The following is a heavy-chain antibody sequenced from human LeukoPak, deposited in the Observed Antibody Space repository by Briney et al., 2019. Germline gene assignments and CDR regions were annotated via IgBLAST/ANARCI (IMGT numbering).Heavy chain of an antibody. V-gene: IGHV3-21*01. Sequence: PGGSLRLSCAASGFTFSSYSMNWVRQAPGKGLEWVSIISPSSTYVQYTDSVKGRFIISRGNGKNSLYLQMNSLRVEDTAVYYCGRDRDWNVDYWGQGTLVTVSS. D-gene: IGHD1-1*01. J-gene: IGHJ4*02. CDR2: ISPSSTYV. CDR1: GFTFSSYS. CDR3: GRDRDWNVDY.